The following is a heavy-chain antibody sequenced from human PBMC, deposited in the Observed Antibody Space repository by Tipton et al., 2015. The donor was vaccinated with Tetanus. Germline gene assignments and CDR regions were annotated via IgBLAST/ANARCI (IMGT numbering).Heavy chain of an antibody. J-gene: IGHJ4*02. CDR3: AGEADCSGGSCFSGDFDS. CDR1: GFIFSSYG. Sequence: SLRLSCAASGFIFSSYGIHWVRQAPGKGLEWVAVSWYDGTDKYYADSVKGRFTISRDNSKNTLYLEMDSLRAEGTAVYYCAGEADCSGGSCFSGDFDSWGQGTQVTVSS. V-gene: IGHV3-33*01. CDR2: SWYDGTDK. D-gene: IGHD2-15*01.